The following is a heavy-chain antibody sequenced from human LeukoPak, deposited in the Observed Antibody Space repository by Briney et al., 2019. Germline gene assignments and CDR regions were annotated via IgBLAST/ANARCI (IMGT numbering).Heavy chain of an antibody. J-gene: IGHJ4*02. Sequence: ASVKVSCKASGYSFTSYAMNWVRQAPGQGLGSMGWINTNTGNTVYAQGFTGRFVFSLDTSVSTAYLQISSLKAEDTAVYFCARDWGGWNQACWGQGTLITVSS. CDR2: INTNTGNT. CDR3: ARDWGGWNQAC. V-gene: IGHV7-4-1*02. CDR1: GYSFTSYA. D-gene: IGHD1-1*01.